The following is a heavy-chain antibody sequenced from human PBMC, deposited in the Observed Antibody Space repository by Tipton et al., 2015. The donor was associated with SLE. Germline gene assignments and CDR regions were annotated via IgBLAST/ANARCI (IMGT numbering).Heavy chain of an antibody. CDR2: IWYDGSNR. V-gene: IGHV3-33*01. Sequence: SLRLSCAASGFTFISYGMHWVRQAPGKGLEWVAFIWYDGSNRFYVDSVRGRFTISRDNSKNTLFLQMHSLRAEDTAVYYCASAGYSDTSGYFAYWGQGTLVTVSS. D-gene: IGHD6-19*01. CDR3: ASAGYSDTSGYFAY. CDR1: GFTFISYG. J-gene: IGHJ4*02.